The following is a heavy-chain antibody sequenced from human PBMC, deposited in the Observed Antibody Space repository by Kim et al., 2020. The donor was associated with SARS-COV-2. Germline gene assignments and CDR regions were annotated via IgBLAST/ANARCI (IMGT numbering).Heavy chain of an antibody. Sequence: ANSVKGRFTISRDDSNNTLYLQMNSLRAEDTAIYYCAKVFSASYYGSSDYWGQGTLVTVSS. D-gene: IGHD3-22*01. CDR3: AKVFSASYYGSSDY. J-gene: IGHJ4*02. V-gene: IGHV3-23*01.